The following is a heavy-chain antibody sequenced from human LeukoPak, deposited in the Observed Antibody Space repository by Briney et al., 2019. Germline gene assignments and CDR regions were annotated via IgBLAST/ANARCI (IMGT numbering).Heavy chain of an antibody. D-gene: IGHD5-12*01. Sequence: ASVKVSCKTSGYLFTSHGITWVRQAPGQGLEGMGWISGYTGNSNYAQKFQGRVTMTTETSTNTVYMELSSLRSEDTAVYYCARGTGLRGYFDYWGQGTLVTVSS. V-gene: IGHV1-18*01. J-gene: IGHJ4*02. CDR2: ISGYTGNS. CDR1: GYLFTSHG. CDR3: ARGTGLRGYFDY.